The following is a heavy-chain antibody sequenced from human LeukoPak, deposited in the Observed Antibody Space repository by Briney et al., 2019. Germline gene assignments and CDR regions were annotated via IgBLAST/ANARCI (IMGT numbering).Heavy chain of an antibody. CDR2: IDWDDDK. J-gene: IGHJ4*02. CDR3: ARFHRYLGVSLDY. D-gene: IGHD3-16*01. Sequence: SGPALAKPTQTLTLTCTFSGFSLSTSGMGVSWIRQPPGKRLEWLARIDWDDDKFYSTSLKTRLTISKDTSKNQVVLTMTNMDPVDTATYYCARFHRYLGVSLDYWAQGTLVTVSS. V-gene: IGHV2-70*04. CDR1: GFSLSTSGMG.